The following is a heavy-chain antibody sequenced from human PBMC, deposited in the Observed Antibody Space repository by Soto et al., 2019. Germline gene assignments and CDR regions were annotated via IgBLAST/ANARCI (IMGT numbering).Heavy chain of an antibody. D-gene: IGHD2-8*01. V-gene: IGHV1-24*01. Sequence: ASVXVCVKVCVYTLTGLSMHCLLQAPGKGLDWMGGFDPEDGETIYAQKFQGRVTMTEDTSTDTAYMELSSLRSEDTAVYYCAKMNGQTYPEGWLETWGQRPLV. CDR1: VYTLTGLS. J-gene: IGHJ5*02. CDR3: AKMNGQTYPEGWLET. CDR2: FDPEDGET.